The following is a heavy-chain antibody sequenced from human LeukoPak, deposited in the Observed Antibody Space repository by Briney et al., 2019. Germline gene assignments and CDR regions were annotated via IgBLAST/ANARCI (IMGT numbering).Heavy chain of an antibody. J-gene: IGHJ4*02. CDR2: INCNSGDT. CDR1: GYTLSAYN. D-gene: IGHD3-22*01. V-gene: IGHV1-2*06. CDR3: GRTWIEVWTPDFDY. Sequence: ASVKVSCKASGYTLSAYNIHWVRQAPGHGLEWMGRINCNSGDTKYAQKFQGRVTMTRDTSMSTVYMELSGLRSDDTAVFFCGRTWIEVWTPDFDYWGQGTLVTVSS.